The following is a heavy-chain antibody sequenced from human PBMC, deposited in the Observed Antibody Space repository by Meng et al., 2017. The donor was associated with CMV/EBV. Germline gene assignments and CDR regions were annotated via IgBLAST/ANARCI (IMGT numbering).Heavy chain of an antibody. J-gene: IGHJ4*02. CDR3: ATTASSGYYYYFNY. D-gene: IGHD3-22*01. CDR1: GFTVSSHY. Sequence: SCAASGFTVSSHYMSWVRQAPGKGLEWVSVIYSGGSTYYADSVKGRFTISRDNSKNTLYLQMNSLRAEDTAVYYCATTASSGYYYYFNYWGQGTLVTVSS. CDR2: IYSGGST. V-gene: IGHV3-53*01.